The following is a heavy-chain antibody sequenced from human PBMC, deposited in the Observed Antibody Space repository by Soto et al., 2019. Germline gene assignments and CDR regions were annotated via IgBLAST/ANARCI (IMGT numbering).Heavy chain of an antibody. J-gene: IGHJ4*02. V-gene: IGHV3-23*01. D-gene: IGHD3-10*01. CDR1: GFSFRNYA. Sequence: EVQLLESGGGLVQPGGSLRLSCAASGFSFRNYAMSWVRQAPGKGLEWISTLTGSSSNIYYADSVKGRFAISRDNSRNTLYLQMNSLADEDTAVYYCANGRATYGLLTHDYWGQGTLVTVSS. CDR2: LTGSSSNI. CDR3: ANGRATYGLLTHDY.